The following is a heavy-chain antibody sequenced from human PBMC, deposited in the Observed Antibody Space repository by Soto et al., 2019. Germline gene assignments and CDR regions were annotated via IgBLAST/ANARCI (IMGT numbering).Heavy chain of an antibody. CDR2: INPSGGST. CDR1: GYTFTSYY. Sequence: QVQLVQSGAEVKKPGASVKVSCKASGYTFTSYYMHWVQQAPGQGLEWMGIINPSGGSTSYAQKFQGRVTMTRDTSTSTVYMELSSLRSEDTAVYYCAREELNYYYGMDVWGQGTTVTVSS. J-gene: IGHJ6*02. D-gene: IGHD1-7*01. CDR3: AREELNYYYGMDV. V-gene: IGHV1-46*01.